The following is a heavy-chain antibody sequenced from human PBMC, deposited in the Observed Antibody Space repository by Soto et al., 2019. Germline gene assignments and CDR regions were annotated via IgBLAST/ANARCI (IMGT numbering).Heavy chain of an antibody. J-gene: IGHJ4*02. V-gene: IGHV3-33*01. CDR1: GFTFSSYG. CDR3: ARDDGGNYGFVSGWSFDY. Sequence: QVQLVESGGGVVQPGRSLRLSCAASGFTFSSYGMHWVRQAPGKGLEWVAVIWYDGSNKYYADSVKGRFTISRDNSKNTXCLQMNSLGAEDTAVYYWARDDGGNYGFVSGWSFDYWGQGTLVTVSS. CDR2: IWYDGSNK. D-gene: IGHD1-7*01.